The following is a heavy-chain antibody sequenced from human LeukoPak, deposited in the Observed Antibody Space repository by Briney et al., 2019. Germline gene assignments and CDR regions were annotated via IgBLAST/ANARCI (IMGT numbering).Heavy chain of an antibody. CDR1: GFAFSSFD. J-gene: IGHJ3*02. V-gene: IGHV3-13*01. CDR3: ARDRFGERTFEK. CDR2: ILTNGDT. D-gene: IGHD3-10*01. Sequence: GGSLRLSCAASGFAFSSFDMLWVRQSPRKGLEWVARILTNGDTDYGASVEGRFTIPRENAKSCVYLQMNSLRDGDTAVYYCARDRFGERTFEKWGQGTMVTVSS.